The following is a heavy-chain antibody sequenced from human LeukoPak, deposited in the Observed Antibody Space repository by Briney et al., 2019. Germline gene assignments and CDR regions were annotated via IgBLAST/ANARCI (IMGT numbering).Heavy chain of an antibody. J-gene: IGHJ4*02. Sequence: GGSLRLSCAASGFTVSSNYMSWVRQAPGKGLEWVSVIYSGGSTYYADSVKGRFTISRDNSRNTLSLQMDSLRAEDTAVYYCAKDHESDGYPCLDHWGLGTLVTVSS. D-gene: IGHD3-22*01. V-gene: IGHV3-53*01. CDR2: IYSGGST. CDR3: AKDHESDGYPCLDH. CDR1: GFTVSSNY.